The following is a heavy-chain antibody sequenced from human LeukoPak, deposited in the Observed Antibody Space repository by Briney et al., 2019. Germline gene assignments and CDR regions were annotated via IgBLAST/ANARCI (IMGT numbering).Heavy chain of an antibody. CDR1: GYAFTDYY. Sequence: GASVKVSCKASGYAFTDYYVHWVRQAPGQGLEWMGWIGPYNGNTKYAQKFQGRVTATTDTSTSTAYMELSSLRSEDTAVYYCATDYYYDSSGSYYTVDYWGQGTLVTVSS. J-gene: IGHJ4*02. D-gene: IGHD3-22*01. CDR3: ATDYYYDSSGSYYTVDY. V-gene: IGHV1-18*04. CDR2: IGPYNGNT.